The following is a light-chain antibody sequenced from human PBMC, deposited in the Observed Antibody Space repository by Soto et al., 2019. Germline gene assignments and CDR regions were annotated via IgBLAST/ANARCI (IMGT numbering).Light chain of an antibody. CDR3: QQFYSTPPIT. J-gene: IGKJ5*01. CDR1: QSISTY. V-gene: IGKV1-39*01. CDR2: AAS. Sequence: DIQMTQSPSSLSASVGDRVTITCRASQSISTYLNWYQQKPGKAPKLLIYAASSLQSGVPSRFSGSGSGTDFTLTISNLQPEDFATYYCQQFYSTPPITFGQGTRLEIK.